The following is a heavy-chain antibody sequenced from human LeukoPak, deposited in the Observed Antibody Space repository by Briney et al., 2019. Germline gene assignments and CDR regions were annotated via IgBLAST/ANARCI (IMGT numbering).Heavy chain of an antibody. CDR1: GYTFTSYA. D-gene: IGHD6-19*01. V-gene: IGHV1-3*01. CDR2: INAGNGNT. J-gene: IGHJ4*02. CDR3: ARDISSGWYFDY. Sequence: ASVKVSCKASGYTFTSYAMHWVRQAPGQRLEWMGWINAGNGNTKYSQKFQGRVTITRDTSASTAYMELSGLRSEDTAVYYCARDISSGWYFDYWGQGTLVTVSS.